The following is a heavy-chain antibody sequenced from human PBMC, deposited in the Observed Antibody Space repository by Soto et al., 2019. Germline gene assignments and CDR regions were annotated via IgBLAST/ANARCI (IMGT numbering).Heavy chain of an antibody. D-gene: IGHD3-22*01. CDR3: ARHYYDGNGYYPEA. Sequence: GESLKISCKCSGYDFPTYWIGWLRQTPGRGLEWMGIIYPGDSDTRYSPSFQGQVTISVDKSLSTTYLQWRGLKASDSAKYYCARHYYDGNGYYPEAWGQGTLVNVSS. CDR1: GYDFPTYW. J-gene: IGHJ5*02. CDR2: IYPGDSDT. V-gene: IGHV5-51*01.